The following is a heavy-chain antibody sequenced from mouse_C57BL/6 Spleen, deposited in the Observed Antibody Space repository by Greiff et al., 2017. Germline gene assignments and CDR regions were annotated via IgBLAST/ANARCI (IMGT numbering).Heavy chain of an antibody. J-gene: IGHJ2*01. CDR2: IDPSDSYT. V-gene: IGHV1-69*01. CDR3: ARCPTTGDFDY. CDR1: GYTFTSYW. Sequence: VQLQQPGAELVMPGASVKLSCKASGYTFTSYWMHWVKQRPGQGLEWIGEIDPSDSYTNYNQKFKGKSTLTVDKSSSTAYMQLSSLTSEDSAVYYCARCPTTGDFDYWGQGTTLTVSS. D-gene: IGHD1-1*01.